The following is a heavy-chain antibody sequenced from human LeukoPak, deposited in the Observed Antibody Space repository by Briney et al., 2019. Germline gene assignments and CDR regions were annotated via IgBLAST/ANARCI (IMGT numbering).Heavy chain of an antibody. CDR1: GGSFSGYY. V-gene: IGHV4-34*01. Sequence: SETLSLTRAVYGGSFSGYYWRWIRQPPGKGLEWIGEINHSGSTNYNPSLKSRVTISVDTSKNQFSLKLSSVTAADTAVYYCATKTGGWDRINWFDPWGQGTLVTVSS. J-gene: IGHJ5*02. CDR3: ATKTGGWDRINWFDP. CDR2: INHSGST. D-gene: IGHD1-14*01.